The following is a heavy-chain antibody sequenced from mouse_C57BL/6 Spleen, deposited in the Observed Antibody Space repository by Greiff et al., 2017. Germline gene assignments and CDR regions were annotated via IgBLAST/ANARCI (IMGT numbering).Heavy chain of an antibody. CDR1: GYTFTDYS. Sequence: QVQLQQPDAEFVKPGASVKMSCKASGYTFTDYSIHWMKQRPEQGLEWIGYIYPSAGSTKYNEKFKGKATLTVDKSSTAAYMQLSSLTSEYSAVYFFARGLTGLCAYWGQGTLVIVSA. D-gene: IGHD3-3*01. CDR3: ARGLTGLCAY. CDR2: IYPSAGST. V-gene: IGHV1-78*01. J-gene: IGHJ3*01.